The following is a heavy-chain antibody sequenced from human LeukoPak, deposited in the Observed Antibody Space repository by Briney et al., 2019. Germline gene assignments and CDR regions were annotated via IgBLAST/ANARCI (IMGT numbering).Heavy chain of an antibody. V-gene: IGHV3-33*01. CDR3: ATLGQGSDY. J-gene: IGHJ4*02. CDR2: IWYDGSNK. Sequence: GRSLRLSCAASGFTFSSYGMHWVRQAPGKGLEWVAVIWYDGSNKYYADSVKGRFTISRDNSKNTLYLQTNSLRAEDTAVYYCATLGQGSDYWGQGTLVTVSS. CDR1: GFTFSSYG.